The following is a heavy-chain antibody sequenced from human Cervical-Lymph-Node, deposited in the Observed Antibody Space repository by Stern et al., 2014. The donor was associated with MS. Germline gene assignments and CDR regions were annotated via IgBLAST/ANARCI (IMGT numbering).Heavy chain of an antibody. CDR1: GGTFSSYA. CDR3: ARGRSSGWTGGFDY. Sequence: VQLVESGAEVKKPGSSVKVSCKASGGTFSSYAISWVRQAPGHGLEWLGGIIPIFGTTNYAQKFQGRVTITADESTSTAYMELSSLRSEDTAVYYCARGRSSGWTGGFDYWGQGTLVTVSS. V-gene: IGHV1-69*01. J-gene: IGHJ4*02. CDR2: IIPIFGTT. D-gene: IGHD6-19*01.